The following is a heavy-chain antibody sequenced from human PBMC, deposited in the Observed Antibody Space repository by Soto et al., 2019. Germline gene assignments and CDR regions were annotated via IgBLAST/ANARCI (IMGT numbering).Heavy chain of an antibody. CDR3: AKGRGGSGSLTPRVDF. J-gene: IGHJ4*02. D-gene: IGHD3-10*01. V-gene: IGHV3-23*01. CDR2: ISGGGDTT. Sequence: EVQLLESGGGLVQPGGSLRLSGAASGFTLTNYAMTWVRRAQGKGLEGVSAISGGGDTTSYADSVKGRFTVSRDGSKNTLYLQMSSLRAEDTALYYCAKGRGGSGSLTPRVDFWGQGTLVTVSS. CDR1: GFTLTNYA.